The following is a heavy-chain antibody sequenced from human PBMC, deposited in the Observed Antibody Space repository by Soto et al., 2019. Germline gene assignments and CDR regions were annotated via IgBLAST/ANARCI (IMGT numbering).Heavy chain of an antibody. CDR3: ARLGYSYGRGDYYFDY. D-gene: IGHD5-18*01. V-gene: IGHV4-59*01. CDR1: GASISSYY. Sequence: SETLSLTCTVSGASISSYYWSWIRQPPGKGLEWIGYIYYSGSTNYNPSLKGRVTISVDTSKNQFSLKLSSVTAADTAVYYCARLGYSYGRGDYYFDYWGQGTLVTVSS. J-gene: IGHJ4*02. CDR2: IYYSGST.